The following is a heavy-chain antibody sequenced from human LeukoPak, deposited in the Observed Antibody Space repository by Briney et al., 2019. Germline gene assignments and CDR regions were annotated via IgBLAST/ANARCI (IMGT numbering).Heavy chain of an antibody. CDR2: INPNSGGT. CDR1: GYTFTGYY. D-gene: IGHD2-2*02. CDR3: ARSGYCSSTGCYTGRIYYYYYGVDV. J-gene: IGHJ6*02. Sequence: ASVKVSCKASGYTFTGYYMHWVRQAPGQGLEWMGWINPNSGGTNYAQKFQGRVTMTRDTSISTAYMELSRLRSDDTAVYYCARSGYCSSTGCYTGRIYYYYYGVDVWGQGTTVTVSS. V-gene: IGHV1-2*02.